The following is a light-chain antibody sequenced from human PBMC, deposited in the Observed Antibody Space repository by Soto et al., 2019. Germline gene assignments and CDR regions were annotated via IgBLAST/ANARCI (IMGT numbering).Light chain of an antibody. CDR2: GAS. CDR3: QQRADWPIT. CDR1: QNILSN. J-gene: IGKJ3*01. V-gene: IGKV3-15*01. Sequence: EIVMTQSPATLSVSPGERVTLSCRASQNILSNLAWYQQKPGQAPRLLIYGASTRATGIPARFSGSGSGTEFTLTISSLQSEDFAVYYCQQRADWPITFGPGTKVDIK.